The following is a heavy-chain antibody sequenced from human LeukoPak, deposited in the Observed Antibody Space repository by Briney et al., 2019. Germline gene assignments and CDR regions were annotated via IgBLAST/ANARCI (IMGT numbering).Heavy chain of an antibody. Sequence: GESLRLSCVASGFTFTDHPMNWVRQAPGKGLEWISYICGDGIAFYADSVKGRFTASKDDARKSMYLQMNSLRVEDTAVYYCARGRAGYSSSWYPPKRYWFDPWGQGTLVTVSS. CDR2: ICGDGIA. D-gene: IGHD6-13*01. CDR1: GFTFTDHP. V-gene: IGHV3-69-1*01. J-gene: IGHJ5*02. CDR3: ARGRAGYSSSWYPPKRYWFDP.